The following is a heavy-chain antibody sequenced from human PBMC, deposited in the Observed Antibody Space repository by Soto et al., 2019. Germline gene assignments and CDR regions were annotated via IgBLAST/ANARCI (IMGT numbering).Heavy chain of an antibody. D-gene: IGHD2-15*01. CDR2: IVPPGGST. J-gene: IGHJ4*02. V-gene: IGHV1-46*01. CDR1: GYSFTGYY. CDR3: ARAHDYGGNVYFDH. Sequence: ASVKVSCKASGYSFTGYYMHWVRQAPGQGLEWMALIVPPGGSTSYSQKFQGRVTVTRDTSATTVYMELTSLRSDDTAVYYCARAHDYGGNVYFDHWGQGTLVTVSS.